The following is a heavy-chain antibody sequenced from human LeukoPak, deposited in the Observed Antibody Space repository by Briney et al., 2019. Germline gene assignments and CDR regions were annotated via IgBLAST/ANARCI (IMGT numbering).Heavy chain of an antibody. J-gene: IGHJ6*02. D-gene: IGHD3-10*01. CDR3: TALLWFGEGMDV. V-gene: IGHV3-15*01. CDR2: IKSKTDGGTT. Sequence: GGSLRLSCAASGFTFSNAWMSWVRQAPGKGLEWVGRIKSKTDGGTTDYAAPVKGRFTISRDDSKNTLYLQMNSLKTEDTAVYYCTALLWFGEGMDVWGQGTTVTVSS. CDR1: GFTFSNAW.